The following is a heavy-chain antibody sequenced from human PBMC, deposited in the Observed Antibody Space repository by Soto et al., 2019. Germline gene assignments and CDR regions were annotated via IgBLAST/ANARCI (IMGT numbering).Heavy chain of an antibody. V-gene: IGHV3-30-3*01. CDR3: ARDQKGQQLVRHYYYGMDV. D-gene: IGHD6-13*01. CDR2: ISYDGSNK. Sequence: QVQLVESGGGVVQPGRSLRLSCAASGFTFSSYAMHWVRQAPGKGLEWVAVISYDGSNKYYADSVKGRFTISRDNSKNTLYLQMNSLRAEDTAVYYCARDQKGQQLVRHYYYGMDVWGQGTTVTVSS. CDR1: GFTFSSYA. J-gene: IGHJ6*02.